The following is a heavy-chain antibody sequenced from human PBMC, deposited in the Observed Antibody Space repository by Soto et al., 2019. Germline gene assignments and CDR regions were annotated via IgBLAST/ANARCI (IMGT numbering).Heavy chain of an antibody. CDR1: EFTFSTYW. CDR3: ASFSAAQYYYGMDA. Sequence: VQLVESGGGLVQPGGSLRLSCAASEFTFSTYWMHWVRQAPGKGLEWVARIDTTGSTTTYAGSVQGRFTISRDNAKNTLYLQMHSVRDEDTAVYYCASFSAAQYYYGMDAWGQGTTVIVSS. D-gene: IGHD6-25*01. CDR2: IDTTGSTT. V-gene: IGHV3-74*01. J-gene: IGHJ6*02.